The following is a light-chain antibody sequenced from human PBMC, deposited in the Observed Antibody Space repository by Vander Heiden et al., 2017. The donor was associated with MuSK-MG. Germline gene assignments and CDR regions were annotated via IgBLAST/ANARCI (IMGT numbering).Light chain of an antibody. CDR2: DAS. J-gene: IGKJ5*01. CDR1: QSVAWY. V-gene: IGKV3-11*01. CDR3: QQRSNWPIT. Sequence: EIVLTQSPATLSLSPGEGATLSCRASQSVAWYLAWYQQKPGQAPRLIIYDASNRATGIPPRFSGSGSGTDFILTISSLEPEDFAVYYCQQRSNWPITFGQGTRLEIK.